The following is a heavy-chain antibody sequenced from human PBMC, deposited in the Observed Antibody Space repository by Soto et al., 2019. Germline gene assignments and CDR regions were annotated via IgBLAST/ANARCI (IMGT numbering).Heavy chain of an antibody. CDR3: SMVDLYVTTTPQAV. CDR2: ISPYTCNT. Sequence: ASVKVSCQESGYIFVYYGIAWVRQAPGQGFLWLVLISPYTCNTYYATKVQGRLTLTTDTSTSTAFMDLGSLTSADTAVYYCSMVDLYVTTTPQAVWGQGTTVTVSS. D-gene: IGHD3-16*01. V-gene: IGHV1-18*01. J-gene: IGHJ6*02. CDR1: GYIFVYYG.